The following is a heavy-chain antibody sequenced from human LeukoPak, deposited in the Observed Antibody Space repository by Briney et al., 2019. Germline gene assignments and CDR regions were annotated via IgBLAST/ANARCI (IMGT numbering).Heavy chain of an antibody. D-gene: IGHD2-21*02. CDR3: ARVPEGTYCGGDCHPD. J-gene: IGHJ4*02. CDR1: GGTFSSYA. CDR2: IIPILGIA. Sequence: ASVKVSCKASGGTFSSYAISWVRQAPGQGLEWMGRIIPILGIANYAQKFQGRVTITADKSTSTAYMELSSLRSEDTAVYYCARVPEGTYCGGDCHPDWGQGTLVTVSS. V-gene: IGHV1-69*04.